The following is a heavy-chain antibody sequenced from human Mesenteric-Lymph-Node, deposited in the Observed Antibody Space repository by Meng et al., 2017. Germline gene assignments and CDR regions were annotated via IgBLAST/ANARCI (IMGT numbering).Heavy chain of an antibody. CDR3: ARSLDTSGHAYFDY. V-gene: IGHV1-46*01. CDR2: IDSGGGYT. CDR1: GYTFTSYY. Sequence: QVQLVQSGDEGKKPGAAGRGSGKASGYTFTSYYIYWVRQAPGQGLEWMGIIDSGGGYTSYAQKFRGRVTMTRDTSTNTVYMELSSLRFEDTAVFYCARSLDTSGHAYFDYWGQGTLVTVSS. J-gene: IGHJ4*02. D-gene: IGHD3-22*01.